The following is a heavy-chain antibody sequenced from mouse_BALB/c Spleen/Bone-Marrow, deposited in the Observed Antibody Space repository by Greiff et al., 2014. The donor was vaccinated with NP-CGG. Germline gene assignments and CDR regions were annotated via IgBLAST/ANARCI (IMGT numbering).Heavy chain of an antibody. J-gene: IGHJ2*01. V-gene: IGHV14-3*02. CDR1: GFNIKDTY. Sequence: VQLQQPGAELVKPGASVKLSCTASGFNIKDTYIHWVKRRPEQGLEWIGRIDPENGNIKYDPKFQVKATITADTSSNTAYLQLSSLTSEDTAVYYCTRQGFDFWGQGTTLTVSS. CDR2: IDPENGNI. CDR3: TRQGFDF.